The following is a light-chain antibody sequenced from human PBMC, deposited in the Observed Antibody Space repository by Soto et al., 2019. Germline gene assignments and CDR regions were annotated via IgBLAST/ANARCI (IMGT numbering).Light chain of an antibody. CDR2: EVS. V-gene: IGLV2-23*02. CDR1: SSDVGSYNL. Sequence: QSVLTQPASVSGSPGQSITISCTGTSSDVGSYNLVSWYQQHPGKAPKLLIYEVSKRPSGVSNRFSGSKSGNTASLTISGLQAEDEADYYCCSYAVSSTWVFGGGTKLTVL. CDR3: CSYAVSSTWV. J-gene: IGLJ3*02.